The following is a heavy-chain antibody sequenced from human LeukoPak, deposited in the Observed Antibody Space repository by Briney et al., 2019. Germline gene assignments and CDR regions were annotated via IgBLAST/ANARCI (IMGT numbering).Heavy chain of an antibody. D-gene: IGHD6-6*01. V-gene: IGHV1-69*05. J-gene: IGHJ4*02. Sequence: SVTVSCKASGGTFSSYAISWVRQAPGQGLEWMGGIIPIFGTANYAQKFQGRVTITTDESTSTAYMELSSLRSEDTAVYYCASFDVAARYFDYWGQGTLVTVSS. CDR2: IIPIFGTA. CDR3: ASFDVAARYFDY. CDR1: GGTFSSYA.